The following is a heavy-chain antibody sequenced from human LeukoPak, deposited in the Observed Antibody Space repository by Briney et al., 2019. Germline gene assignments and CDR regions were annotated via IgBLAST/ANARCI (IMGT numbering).Heavy chain of an antibody. CDR3: ARLRGLYSDTNRYQTALDC. J-gene: IGHJ4*02. D-gene: IGHD1-26*01. Sequence: GGSLRLSCAASGFTFSNYWMSWVRQAPGKGLEWVANIKEDGSEKYYVDSVKGRFTISRDNAKNSLYVQMNSLRAEDTAVYYCARLRGLYSDTNRYQTALDCWGQGTLVTVSS. V-gene: IGHV3-7*01. CDR2: IKEDGSEK. CDR1: GFTFSNYW.